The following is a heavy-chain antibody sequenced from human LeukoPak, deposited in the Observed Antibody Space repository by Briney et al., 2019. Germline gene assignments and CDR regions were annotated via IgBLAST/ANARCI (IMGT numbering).Heavy chain of an antibody. Sequence: SETLSLTCTVSGGSISSSSYYWGWIRQPPGKGLEWIGSIYYSGSTYYNPSLKSRVTISVDTSKNQFSLKLSSVTAADTAVYYCARATTYYYGSGSYPIFDYFDYWGQGTLVTVSS. V-gene: IGHV4-39*07. D-gene: IGHD3-10*01. J-gene: IGHJ4*02. CDR2: IYYSGST. CDR3: ARATTYYYGSGSYPIFDYFDY. CDR1: GGSISSSSYY.